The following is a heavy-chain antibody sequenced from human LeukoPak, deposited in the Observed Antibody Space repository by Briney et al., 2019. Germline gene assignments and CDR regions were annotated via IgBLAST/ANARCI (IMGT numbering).Heavy chain of an antibody. CDR2: ISWNSGSI. D-gene: IGHD6-13*01. V-gene: IGHV3-9*03. CDR1: GFTFDDYA. Sequence: GGSLRLSCAASGFTFDDYAMHWVRQAPGKGLEWVSGISWNSGSIGYADSVKGRFTISRDSAKNSLYLQMNSLRAEDMALYYCAKSPIAAAGHNWFDPWGQGTLVTVSS. J-gene: IGHJ5*02. CDR3: AKSPIAAAGHNWFDP.